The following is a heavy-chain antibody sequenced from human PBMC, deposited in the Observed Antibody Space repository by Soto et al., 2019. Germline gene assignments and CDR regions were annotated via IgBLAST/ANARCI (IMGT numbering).Heavy chain of an antibody. CDR3: ARLGSNSSGYYYFDY. CDR2: IYPGDSDT. D-gene: IGHD5-12*01. CDR1: GNDFPYNW. Sequence: GESLKISCKVPGNDFPYNWIGWVRQMPGKGLEWMGIIYPGDSDTKYSPSSRGQVTISADKSITTAFLQWTSLKASDTAMYYCARLGSNSSGYYYFDYWGQGTLVTV. V-gene: IGHV5-51*01. J-gene: IGHJ4*01.